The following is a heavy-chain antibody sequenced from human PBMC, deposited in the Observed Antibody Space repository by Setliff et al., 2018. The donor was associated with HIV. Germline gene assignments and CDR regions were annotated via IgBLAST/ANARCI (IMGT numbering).Heavy chain of an antibody. CDR2: VYYSGGS. CDR1: GGSIISSNYY. J-gene: IGHJ6*04. CDR3: TKKYYDFWSGQTDV. Sequence: LSLTCTVSGGSIISSNYYWSWIRQPPGKGLEWIGSVYYSGGSYYNPSLKTRITMSVDMSKDQFSLRLTSVSAADTAVYYCTKKYYDFWSGQTDVWDKGTMVTVSS. D-gene: IGHD3-3*01. V-gene: IGHV4-39*01.